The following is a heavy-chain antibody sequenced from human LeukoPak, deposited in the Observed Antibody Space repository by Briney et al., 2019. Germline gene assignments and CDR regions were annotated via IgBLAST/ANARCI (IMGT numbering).Heavy chain of an antibody. CDR2: ISGDGAT. CDR3: AKGPNFGSWRAVDY. J-gene: IGHJ4*02. Sequence: GGSLRLSCAASDSRFRSHDMIWVRQTLEKGLEWVSSISGDGATFYADSVKGRFAISRDKSENILYLQMNSLRADDTAIYYCAKGPNFGSWRAVDYWGQGSLVTVSS. D-gene: IGHD3-10*01. V-gene: IGHV3-23*01. CDR1: DSRFRSHD.